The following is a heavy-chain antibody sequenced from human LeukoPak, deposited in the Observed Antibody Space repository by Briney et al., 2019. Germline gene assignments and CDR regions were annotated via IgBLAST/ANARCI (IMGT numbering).Heavy chain of an antibody. J-gene: IGHJ4*02. CDR3: AREHWDFDY. Sequence: GGSLRLSCAASGFIFSNYAITWIRQAPGKGLEWVSEISGSGESTYYGDSVKGRFTISRDNSKNTLYLQMNSLRAGDTAIYYCAREHWDFDYWGQGTLVTVSS. CDR1: GFIFSNYA. CDR2: ISGSGEST. D-gene: IGHD7-27*01. V-gene: IGHV3-23*01.